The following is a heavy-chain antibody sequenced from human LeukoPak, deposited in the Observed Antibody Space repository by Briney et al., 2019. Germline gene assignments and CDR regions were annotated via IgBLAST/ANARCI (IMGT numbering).Heavy chain of an antibody. J-gene: IGHJ4*02. CDR1: GGTFSSYA. Sequence: SVKVSCKASGGTFSSYAISWVRQAPGQGLEWMGGIIPIFGTANYAQKFQGKVTITADESTSTAYMELSSLRSEDTAVYYCASGRTDIVVVPATLRNYFFDYWGQGTLVTVSS. D-gene: IGHD2-2*01. CDR2: IIPIFGTA. CDR3: ASGRTDIVVVPATLRNYFFDY. V-gene: IGHV1-69*13.